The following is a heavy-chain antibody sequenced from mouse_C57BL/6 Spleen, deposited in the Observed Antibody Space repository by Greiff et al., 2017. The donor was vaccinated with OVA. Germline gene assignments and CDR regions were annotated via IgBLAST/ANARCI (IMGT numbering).Heavy chain of an antibody. J-gene: IGHJ2*01. D-gene: IGHD4-1*01. CDR2: IDPEDGET. CDR1: GFNITDYY. CDR3: ATPWDRGDFDD. V-gene: IGHV14-2*01. Sequence: EVQLQQSGAELVKPGASVKLSCTASGFNITDYYMHWVKQRTEQGLEWIGRIDPEDGETKYAPKFQGKATITADTSSNTAYLQLSSLTSEDAAVYYCATPWDRGDFDDWGQGTTLTVSS.